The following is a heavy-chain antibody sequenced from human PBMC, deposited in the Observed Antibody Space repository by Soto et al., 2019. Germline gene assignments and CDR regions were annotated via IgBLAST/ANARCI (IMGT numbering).Heavy chain of an antibody. Sequence: EVQLVESGGGLIQPGGSLRLSCAASGFTVSSNYMSWVRQAPGKGLEWVSVIYSGGSTYYADSVKGRFTISRDNSKNTPYLQMNSLRAEDTAVYYCARDVRDSSGWYPLDYWGQGTLVTVSS. CDR1: GFTVSSNY. J-gene: IGHJ4*02. V-gene: IGHV3-53*01. CDR2: IYSGGST. CDR3: ARDVRDSSGWYPLDY. D-gene: IGHD6-19*01.